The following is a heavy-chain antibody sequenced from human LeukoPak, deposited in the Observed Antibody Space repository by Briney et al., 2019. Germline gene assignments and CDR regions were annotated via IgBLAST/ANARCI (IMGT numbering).Heavy chain of an antibody. D-gene: IGHD4-17*01. CDR3: ARGITVTPHFDY. Sequence: PSETLSLTCTVSGGSISSYYWSWIRQPPGKGLEWIGYIYYSGSTNYNPSLMSRVTISVDTSKNQFSLKLSSVTAADTAVYYCARGITVTPHFDYWGQGTLVTVSS. V-gene: IGHV4-59*01. CDR2: IYYSGST. J-gene: IGHJ4*02. CDR1: GGSISSYY.